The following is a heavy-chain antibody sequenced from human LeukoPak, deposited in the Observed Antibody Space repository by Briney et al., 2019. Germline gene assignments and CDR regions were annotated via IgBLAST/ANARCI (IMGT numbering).Heavy chain of an antibody. CDR2: IYHSGNS. CDR3: ARDVGARLPGY. V-gene: IGHV4-4*02. D-gene: IGHD6-6*01. CDR1: GGSIATNNW. J-gene: IGHJ4*02. Sequence: SGTLSLTCAVSGGSIATNNWWSWVRQSPGKGLEWIGEIYHSGNSNYNPSLKSRVTISVDKSKNQFSMKLTSVTAEDTAFYYCARDVGARLPGYWGQGILVTVSP.